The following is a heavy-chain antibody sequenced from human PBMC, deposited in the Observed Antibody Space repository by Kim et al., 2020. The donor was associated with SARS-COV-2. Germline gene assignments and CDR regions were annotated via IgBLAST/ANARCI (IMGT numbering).Heavy chain of an antibody. CDR1: GFTFSSYV. J-gene: IGHJ4*02. V-gene: IGHV3-23*01. CDR2: LTGNGGST. Sequence: GGSLRLSCAASGFTFSSYVMNWVRQAPGKGLEWVSTLTGNGGSTYYAHSVKGRFTISRDNSKNMLYLQMNDLRADDTAIYYCAKGDIVVGLGYWGQGTLLTVSS. D-gene: IGHD2-15*01. CDR3: AKGDIVVGLGY.